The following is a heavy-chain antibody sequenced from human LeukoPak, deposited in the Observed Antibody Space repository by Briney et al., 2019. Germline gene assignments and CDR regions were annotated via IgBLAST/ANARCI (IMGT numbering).Heavy chain of an antibody. D-gene: IGHD5-12*01. V-gene: IGHV3-30*04. Sequence: QPRRSLRLSCAASGFTFSSYAMHWVRQAPGKGLEWVAVISYDGSNKYYADSVKGRFTISRDNSKNTLYLQMNSLRAEDTAVYYCARDSVVATITGWFDPWGQGTLVTVSS. CDR2: ISYDGSNK. J-gene: IGHJ5*02. CDR1: GFTFSSYA. CDR3: ARDSVVATITGWFDP.